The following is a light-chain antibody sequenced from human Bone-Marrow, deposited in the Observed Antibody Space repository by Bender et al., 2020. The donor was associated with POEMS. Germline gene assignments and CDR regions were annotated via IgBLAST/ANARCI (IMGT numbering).Light chain of an antibody. CDR1: NSDVGVYDY. V-gene: IGLV2-14*01. CDR3: SSYRSYHKVD. J-gene: IGLJ2*01. Sequence: QSALAQPASVSGSPGQSITISCTGTNSDVGVYDYVSWYQHHPGKAPKLIIYEDRRRPGGVANRFSDRKASNTASLTNAGLQAEDEDDYCGSSYRSYHKVDFGGGTKLTVL. CDR2: EDR.